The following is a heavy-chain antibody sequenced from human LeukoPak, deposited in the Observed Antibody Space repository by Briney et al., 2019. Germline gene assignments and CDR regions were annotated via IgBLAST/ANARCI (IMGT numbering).Heavy chain of an antibody. D-gene: IGHD2/OR15-2a*01. J-gene: IGHJ3*02. Sequence: GGSLRLSCAASGFTFNSYAMSWVRQAPGKGLEWVSRINSDGSSTSYADSVKGRFTISRDNAKNTLYLQMNSLRAEDTAVYYCARDFYIAFDIWGQGTMVTVSS. CDR1: GFTFNSYA. CDR2: INSDGSST. V-gene: IGHV3-74*01. CDR3: ARDFYIAFDI.